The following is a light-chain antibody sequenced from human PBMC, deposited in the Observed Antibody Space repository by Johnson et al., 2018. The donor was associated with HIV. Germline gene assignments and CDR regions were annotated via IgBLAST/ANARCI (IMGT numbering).Light chain of an antibody. CDR2: ENN. Sequence: QSVLTQPPSVSAAPGQKVTISCSGSSSNIGNNYVSWYQQLPGTAPKLLIYENNKRPSGIPDQFSGSKSGTSATLGITGLQTGDEADYYCGTWDSTLSAGPYVFGTGTKVTVL. CDR1: SSNIGNNY. V-gene: IGLV1-51*02. CDR3: GTWDSTLSAGPYV. J-gene: IGLJ1*01.